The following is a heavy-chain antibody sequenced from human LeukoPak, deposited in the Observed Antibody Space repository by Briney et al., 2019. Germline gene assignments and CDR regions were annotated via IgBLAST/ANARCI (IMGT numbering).Heavy chain of an antibody. D-gene: IGHD2-21*02. CDR2: IYSGGNT. Sequence: GGSLRLSCAASGFTFDDYAMHWVRQAPGKGLEWVSVIYSGGNTYYANSVKGRFTISRDNSNNTLYLHMNSPSAEDTAVYYCARGGGAFFGGACHRNFDYWGQGTLVTAPS. J-gene: IGHJ4*02. CDR1: GFTFDDYA. CDR3: ARGGGAFFGGACHRNFDY. V-gene: IGHV3-53*01.